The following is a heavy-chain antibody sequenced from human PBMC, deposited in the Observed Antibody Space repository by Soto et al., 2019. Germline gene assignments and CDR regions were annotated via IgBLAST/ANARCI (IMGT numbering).Heavy chain of an antibody. Sequence: GGSLRLSCAASGFTFSRYSMTWVRQAPGKGLEWVSSIDSYSNFIYYADAVKGRFTISRDNAKYTVYLQITSLTAEDTAVYYCARDRSYTTDYWGQGTLVTVSS. CDR1: GFTFSRYS. D-gene: IGHD1-26*01. V-gene: IGHV3-21*01. J-gene: IGHJ4*02. CDR2: IDSYSNFI. CDR3: ARDRSYTTDY.